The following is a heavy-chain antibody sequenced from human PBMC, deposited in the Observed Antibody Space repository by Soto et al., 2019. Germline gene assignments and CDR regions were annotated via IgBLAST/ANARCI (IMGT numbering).Heavy chain of an antibody. V-gene: IGHV1-2*02. CDR3: ARGGGVGVAGSAAFDM. J-gene: IGHJ3*02. CDR2: INPATGAA. CDR1: GYPVTAYY. Sequence: QLHLVQSGAVVKKPGASVTVSCSASGYPVTAYYMHWVRQAPGRGLEWMGGINPATGAAKYTQTCRGRVNMTRDPATSTVFMELGGLTSEDTAVFYCARGGGVGVAGSAAFDMWGQGTLVTVSS. D-gene: IGHD3-3*01.